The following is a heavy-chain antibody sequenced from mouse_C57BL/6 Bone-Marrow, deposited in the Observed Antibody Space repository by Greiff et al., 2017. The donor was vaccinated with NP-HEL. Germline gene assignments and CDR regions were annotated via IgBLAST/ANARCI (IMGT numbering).Heavy chain of an antibody. CDR2: IRNKANGYTT. CDR1: GFTFTDYY. V-gene: IGHV7-3*01. J-gene: IGHJ3*01. Sequence: EVHLVESGGGLVQPGGSLSLSCAASGFTFTDYYMSWVRQPPGKALEWLGFIRNKANGYTTEYSASVKGRFTISRDNSQSILYLQMNALRAEDSATYYCARDSSGYWFAYWGQGTLVTVSA. D-gene: IGHD3-2*02. CDR3: ARDSSGYWFAY.